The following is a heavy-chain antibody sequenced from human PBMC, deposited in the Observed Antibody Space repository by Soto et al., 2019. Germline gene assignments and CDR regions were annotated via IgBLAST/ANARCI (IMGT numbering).Heavy chain of an antibody. V-gene: IGHV3-9*01. Sequence: PGGSLRLSCAASGFTFDDYAMHWVRQAPGKGLEWVSGISWNSGSIGYADSVKGRFTISRDNAKNSLYLQMNSLRAEDTALYYCAKDLGYCSGGSCPPGTRGMDVWGQGTTVTV. CDR3: AKDLGYCSGGSCPPGTRGMDV. D-gene: IGHD2-15*01. J-gene: IGHJ6*02. CDR1: GFTFDDYA. CDR2: ISWNSGSI.